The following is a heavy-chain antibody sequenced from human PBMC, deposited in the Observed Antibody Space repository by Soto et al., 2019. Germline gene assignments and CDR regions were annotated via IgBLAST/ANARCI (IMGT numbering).Heavy chain of an antibody. D-gene: IGHD5-12*01. Sequence: QVQLVQSGAEVKKPGASVKVSCKASGYTFTSYGISWVRQAPGQGLEWMGWISAYNGNTNYAQKPQGRVTMTTDTSTSTAYMELRSLRSDDTAVYYCASDRGGTTIIYYYYYGMDVWGQGTTVTVSS. CDR1: GYTFTSYG. V-gene: IGHV1-18*01. CDR3: ASDRGGTTIIYYYYYGMDV. J-gene: IGHJ6*02. CDR2: ISAYNGNT.